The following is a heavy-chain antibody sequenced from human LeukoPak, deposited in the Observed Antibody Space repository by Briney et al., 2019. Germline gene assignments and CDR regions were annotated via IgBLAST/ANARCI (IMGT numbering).Heavy chain of an antibody. V-gene: IGHV4-34*01. Sequence: SETLSLTCAVYGGSLSGYYWSWIRQPPGKGLEWIGEINHSGSTNYNPSLKSRVTISVDTSKNQFSLKLSSVTAADTAVYYCARGRRRITIFGVVITPRGWFDPWGQGTLVTVSS. J-gene: IGHJ5*02. CDR1: GGSLSGYY. D-gene: IGHD3-3*01. CDR2: INHSGST. CDR3: ARGRRRITIFGVVITPRGWFDP.